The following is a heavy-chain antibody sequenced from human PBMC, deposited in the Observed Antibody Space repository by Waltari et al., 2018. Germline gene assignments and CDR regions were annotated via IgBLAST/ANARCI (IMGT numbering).Heavy chain of an antibody. CDR1: GYSFTSYW. CDR3: ARPGSNGLDS. Sequence: EVQLVQSGAEVKKPGESLKISCTGSGYSFTSYWIGWVRQMPGKGLEWMGIIDPGDSETTYRPSFQGQVTISADKSINTAYLEWSSLKVSDTAIYFCARPGSNGLDSWGQGTLVTVSS. CDR2: IDPGDSET. V-gene: IGHV5-51*01. D-gene: IGHD2-8*01. J-gene: IGHJ4*02.